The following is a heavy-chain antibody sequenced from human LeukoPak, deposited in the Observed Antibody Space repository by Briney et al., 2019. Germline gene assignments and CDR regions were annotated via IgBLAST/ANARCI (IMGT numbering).Heavy chain of an antibody. Sequence: PSETLSLTCTVSGGSISSYYWSWIRQPPGKGLEWIGYIYYSGSTNYNPSLKSRVTISVDTSKNQFSLKLSSVTAADTAVYYCAREYGGNSRTLYYYYGMDVWGQGTTVTVSS. D-gene: IGHD2-21*02. V-gene: IGHV4-59*01. CDR1: GGSISSYY. CDR2: IYYSGST. J-gene: IGHJ6*02. CDR3: AREYGGNSRTLYYYYGMDV.